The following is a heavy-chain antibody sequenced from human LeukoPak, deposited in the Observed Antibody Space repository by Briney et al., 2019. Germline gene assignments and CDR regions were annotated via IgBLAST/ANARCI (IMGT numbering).Heavy chain of an antibody. V-gene: IGHV4-59*11. CDR3: ARFSSGCSTSSCYLTY. J-gene: IGHJ4*02. D-gene: IGHD2-2*01. CDR1: GGSLSSHY. CDR2: IHDTGST. Sequence: SETLPLTCSVSGGSLSSHYWSWIRQPPGKGLELIGHIHDTGSTFYNPSLRGRVTISLDTSNNQFSLELTSMTAADTAVYYCARFSSGCSTSSCYLTYWGQGTLVTVS.